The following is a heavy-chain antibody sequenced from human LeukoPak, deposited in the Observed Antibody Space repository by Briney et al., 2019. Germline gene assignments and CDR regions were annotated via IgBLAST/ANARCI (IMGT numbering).Heavy chain of an antibody. CDR1: GFTVSSNY. V-gene: IGHV3-66*01. D-gene: IGHD6-13*01. CDR3: ARAKAAVGPTFDYYYGMDV. CDR2: IYSGGST. J-gene: IGHJ6*02. Sequence: GGSPRLSCAASGFTVSSNYMSWVRQAPGEGLEWVSVIYSGGSTYYADSVKGRFTISRDNSKNTLYLQMNSLRAEDTAVYYCARAKAAVGPTFDYYYGMDVWGQGTTVTVSS.